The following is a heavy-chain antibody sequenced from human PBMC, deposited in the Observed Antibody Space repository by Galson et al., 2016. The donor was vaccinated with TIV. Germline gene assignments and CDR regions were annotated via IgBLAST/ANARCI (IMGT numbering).Heavy chain of an antibody. CDR2: IYPGDSDT. J-gene: IGHJ6*02. D-gene: IGHD3-10*01. V-gene: IGHV5-51*01. Sequence: QSGAEVKKPGESLKISCKGSGYSFTTYWIGWVRQMPGKGLEWMGIIYPGDSDTRYSPSFRGQVTISADKSISTAYLQWSSLKASDTAMYYCARQDYYGSGSFTPTDYSFYYGMDVWGQGTTFIVS. CDR1: GYSFTTYW. CDR3: ARQDYYGSGSFTPTDYSFYYGMDV.